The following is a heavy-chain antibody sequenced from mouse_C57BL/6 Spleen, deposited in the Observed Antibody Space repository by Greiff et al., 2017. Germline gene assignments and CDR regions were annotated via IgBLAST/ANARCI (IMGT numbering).Heavy chain of an antibody. CDR3: GRNAPLELGLEAMDY. Sequence: EVKLVESGGGLVPPGGSLSLSCAASGFTFTDYYMSWVRQPPGTALEWLGFIRNKANGYTTESSASVKGRFTISSANSPSILYLQKNALRAEDSATYYCGRNAPLELGLEAMDYGGQGTSVTVSS. CDR2: IRNKANGYTT. CDR1: GFTFTDYY. D-gene: IGHD4-1*01. J-gene: IGHJ4*01. V-gene: IGHV7-3*01.